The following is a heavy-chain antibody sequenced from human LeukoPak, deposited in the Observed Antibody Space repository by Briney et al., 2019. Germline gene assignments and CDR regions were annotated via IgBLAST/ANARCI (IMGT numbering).Heavy chain of an antibody. V-gene: IGHV3-30*01. CDR3: ARGADTVVVVTDYMDV. CDR2: ISYDGSKK. Sequence: PGGSLRLSFAASGFTFSSYAMHWVRQAPGKGLEWGAVISYDGSKKYYADSVKGRFTIYRDNSKNTLYLQMNSLRAEDTAVYYCARGADTVVVVTDYMDVWGKGTTVTVSS. J-gene: IGHJ6*03. CDR1: GFTFSSYA. D-gene: IGHD2-15*01.